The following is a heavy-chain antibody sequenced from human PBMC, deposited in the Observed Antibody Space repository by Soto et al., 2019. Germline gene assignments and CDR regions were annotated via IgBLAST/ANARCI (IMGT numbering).Heavy chain of an antibody. D-gene: IGHD5-18*01. CDR1: GFTFSSYA. V-gene: IGHV3-64D*06. CDR3: VKGYPVTAV. CDR2: ISSNGGST. Sequence: GGSLRLSCSASGFTFSSYAMHWVRQAPGKGLEYVSAISSNGGSTYYAESVKGRFTISRENSNNALYLQMSTLRAEDTAVYYCVKGYPVTAVWSQGTTVTVSS. J-gene: IGHJ6*02.